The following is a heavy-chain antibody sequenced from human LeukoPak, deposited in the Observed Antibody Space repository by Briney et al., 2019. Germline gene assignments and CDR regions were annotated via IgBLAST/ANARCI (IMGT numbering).Heavy chain of an antibody. CDR1: GFTVSSNY. D-gene: IGHD2-15*01. V-gene: IGHV3-66*01. CDR2: IYSGGST. J-gene: IGHJ3*02. Sequence: GGSPRLSCAASGFTVSSNYMSWVRQAPGKGLEWVSVIYSGGSTYYADSVKGRFTISRDNSKNALYLQMNSLRAEDTAVYYCARGIAVVAAKGDAFDIWGQGTMVTVSS. CDR3: ARGIAVVAAKGDAFDI.